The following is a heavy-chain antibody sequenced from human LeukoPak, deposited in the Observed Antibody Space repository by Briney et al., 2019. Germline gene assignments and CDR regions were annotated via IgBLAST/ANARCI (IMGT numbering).Heavy chain of an antibody. CDR1: GFTFSSYS. CDR2: ISSSSSYI. V-gene: IGHV3-21*04. CDR3: ARVLGSGYPTYYFDY. D-gene: IGHD3-22*01. J-gene: IGHJ4*02. Sequence: GGSLRLSCAASGFTFSSYSMNWVRQAPGKGLEWVSSISSSSSYIYYADSVKGRFTISRDNAKNSLYLQMNSLRAEDTAVYYCARVLGSGYPTYYFDYWGQGTLVTVSS.